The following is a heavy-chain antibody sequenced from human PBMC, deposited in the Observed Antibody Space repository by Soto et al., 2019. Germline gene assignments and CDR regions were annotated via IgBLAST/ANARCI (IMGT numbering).Heavy chain of an antibody. CDR2: IYYSGST. V-gene: IGHV4-59*08. J-gene: IGHJ4*02. Sequence: SETLSLTCTVSGGSISSYYWSWIRQPPGKGLEWIGYIYYSGSTNYNPSLKSRVTISVDTSKNQFSLKLSSVTAADTAVYYCARHRAPDRWILPGYYNTYFDYWGQGTLVTVSS. CDR1: GGSISSYY. D-gene: IGHD3-9*01. CDR3: ARHRAPDRWILPGYYNTYFDY.